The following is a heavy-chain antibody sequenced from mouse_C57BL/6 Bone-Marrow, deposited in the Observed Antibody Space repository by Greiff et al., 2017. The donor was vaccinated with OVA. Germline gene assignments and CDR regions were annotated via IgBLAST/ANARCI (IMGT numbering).Heavy chain of an antibody. V-gene: IGHV1-59*01. Sequence: QVQLQQPGAELVRPGTSVQLSCKASGYTFTSYWMHWVQQRPGQGLEWIGVIDPSDSYTNYNQKFKGKATLTVDTSSSTAYMQLSSLTSEDSAVYYCELLAYWGQGTLVTVSA. CDR1: GYTFTSYW. J-gene: IGHJ3*01. CDR3: ELLAY. CDR2: IDPSDSYT.